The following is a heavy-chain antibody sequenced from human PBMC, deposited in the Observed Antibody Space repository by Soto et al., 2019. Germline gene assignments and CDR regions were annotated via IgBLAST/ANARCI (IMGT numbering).Heavy chain of an antibody. CDR1: GGTFNTYT. CDR2: IIPMLTVT. V-gene: IGHV1-69*02. D-gene: IGHD2-2*01. J-gene: IGHJ3*01. Sequence: QVPLIQSGAEVKKPGSSVKVSCKAAGGTFNTYTLFWVRQAPGHGLEWMGRIIPMLTVTNSAQKFQGRLTLTADKSTGTAFMELTSLRSDDTAVYYCSIGSWSAETFDVWGQGTMVTVSS. CDR3: SIGSWSAETFDV.